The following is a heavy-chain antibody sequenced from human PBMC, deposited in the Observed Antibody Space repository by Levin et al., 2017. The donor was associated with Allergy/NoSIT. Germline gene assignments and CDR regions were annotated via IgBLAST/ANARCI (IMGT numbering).Heavy chain of an antibody. Sequence: PGGSLRLSCAASGFTFSSYAMHWVRQAPGKGLEWVAVISYDGSNKYYADSVKGRFTISRDNSKNTLYLQMNSLRAEDTAVYYCASGIAAAGTTPFDYWGQGTLVTVSS. CDR3: ASGIAAAGTTPFDY. CDR2: ISYDGSNK. CDR1: GFTFSSYA. J-gene: IGHJ4*02. D-gene: IGHD6-13*01. V-gene: IGHV3-30-3*01.